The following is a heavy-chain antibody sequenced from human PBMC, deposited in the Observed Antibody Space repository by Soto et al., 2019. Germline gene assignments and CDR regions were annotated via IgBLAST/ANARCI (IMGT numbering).Heavy chain of an antibody. D-gene: IGHD6-6*01. J-gene: IGHJ4*02. Sequence: QVQLVESGGGLVKPGGSVRLSCAASGFTFSDSYMSWVRQAPGKGLEWVSYISGSAITTSHADSVKGRFTISRDNGKNSVELQMDSLRAEDTAVYYCAKFLGGIPARPLDSWGQGTRVTVSS. CDR3: AKFLGGIPARPLDS. CDR1: GFTFSDSY. V-gene: IGHV3-11*01. CDR2: ISGSAITT.